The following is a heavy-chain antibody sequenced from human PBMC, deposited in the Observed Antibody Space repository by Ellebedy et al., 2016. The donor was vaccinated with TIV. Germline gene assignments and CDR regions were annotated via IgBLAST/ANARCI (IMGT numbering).Heavy chain of an antibody. Sequence: GESLKISCAPSGFSFGSYWMLWVRQPPGKGLEWVLRIKPDGSDITYADSVRGRFTISRDNAKNTLYLQMNSLRAEDTAVYYCARGDRAGTTRLVDYWGQGTLVTVSS. D-gene: IGHD1-7*01. J-gene: IGHJ4*02. V-gene: IGHV3-74*03. CDR3: ARGDRAGTTRLVDY. CDR2: IKPDGSDI. CDR1: GFSFGSYW.